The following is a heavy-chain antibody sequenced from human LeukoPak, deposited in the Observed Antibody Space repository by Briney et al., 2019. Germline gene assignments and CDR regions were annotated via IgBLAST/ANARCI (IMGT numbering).Heavy chain of an antibody. CDR2: IKQDGSEK. CDR1: GFTFSTYW. CDR3: ARAGTGEGALDI. V-gene: IGHV3-7*05. J-gene: IGHJ3*02. D-gene: IGHD7-27*01. Sequence: GGSLRLSCAASGFTFSTYWMSWVRQAPGKGLEWVANIKQDGSEKYYVDSVKGRFTISRDNAENSLFLQMSSLKAEDTAVYYCARAGTGEGALDIWGRGTLVTVSS.